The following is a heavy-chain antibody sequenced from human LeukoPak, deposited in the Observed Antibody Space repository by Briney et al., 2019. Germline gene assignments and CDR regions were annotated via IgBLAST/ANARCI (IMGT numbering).Heavy chain of an antibody. J-gene: IGHJ5*02. Sequence: PSETLSLTCTVSGGSISNYYWTWIRQPPGKGLEWIGYIYYSGSTNYNPSLKSRVTTSVDTSKNQFSLKLSSVTAADTAVYYCAKLGSGTNNWFDPWGQGTLVTVSS. D-gene: IGHD3-10*01. CDR1: GGSISNYY. CDR3: AKLGSGTNNWFDP. V-gene: IGHV4-59*08. CDR2: IYYSGST.